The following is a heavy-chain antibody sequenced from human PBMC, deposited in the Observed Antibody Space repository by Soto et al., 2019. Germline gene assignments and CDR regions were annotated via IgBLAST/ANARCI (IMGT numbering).Heavy chain of an antibody. V-gene: IGHV3-7*01. CDR2: IKEDGSEK. CDR1: GFTFSNYW. Sequence: PGGSLRLSCAASGFTFSNYWMSWVRQAPGKGLEWVAKIKEDGSEKYYVDSVKGRFTISRDNAKNSLYLQMSSLRAEVTAVYYCARDLWWELPFDYWGQGTLVTVSS. D-gene: IGHD2-15*01. CDR3: ARDLWWELPFDY. J-gene: IGHJ4*02.